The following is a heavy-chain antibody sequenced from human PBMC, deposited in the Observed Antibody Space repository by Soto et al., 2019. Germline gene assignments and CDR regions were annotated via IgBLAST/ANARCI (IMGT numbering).Heavy chain of an antibody. Sequence: QVQLVQSGAEVKKPGASVKVSCKASGYTFTSYDINWVRQATGQGLEWMGWMNPNGGNTGYAQKFQGRVTMTRNTXFXXAYMELSSLRSEHTAVYYCARLYHGSGDSCSAFDFWGQGTLVTVSS. CDR2: MNPNGGNT. CDR1: GYTFTSYD. D-gene: IGHD2-15*01. J-gene: IGHJ4*02. V-gene: IGHV1-8*01. CDR3: ARLYHGSGDSCSAFDF.